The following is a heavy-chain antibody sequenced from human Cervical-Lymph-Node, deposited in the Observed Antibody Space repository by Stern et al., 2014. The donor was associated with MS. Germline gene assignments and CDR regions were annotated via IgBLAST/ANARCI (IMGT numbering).Heavy chain of an antibody. V-gene: IGHV3-7*01. J-gene: IGHJ5*02. CDR3: ARDPTP. CDR1: GFTFSRYW. CDR2: IKKDGSEK. Sequence: EDQLVESGGGLVQPGGSLRLSCAASGFTFSRYWMSWVRQAPGKGLEWVANIKKDGSEKYYVDSVKGRFTISRDNAKNSLYLQMNSLRVEDTAVYYCARDPTPWGQGTLVTVSS.